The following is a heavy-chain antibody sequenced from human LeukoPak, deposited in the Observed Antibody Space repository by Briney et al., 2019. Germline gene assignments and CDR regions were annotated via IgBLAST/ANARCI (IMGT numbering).Heavy chain of an antibody. CDR3: ARVPTGAVAGVFLMDV. J-gene: IGHJ6*04. D-gene: IGHD4-11*01. V-gene: IGHV3-48*03. CDR2: ISSSGSTI. Sequence: GGSLRLSCAASEFTFSNYAMSWVRQAPGKGLEWVSYISSSGSTIYYADSVKGRFTISRDNAKNSLYLQMNSLRAEDTAVYYCARVPTGAVAGVFLMDVWGKGTTVTVSS. CDR1: EFTFSNYA.